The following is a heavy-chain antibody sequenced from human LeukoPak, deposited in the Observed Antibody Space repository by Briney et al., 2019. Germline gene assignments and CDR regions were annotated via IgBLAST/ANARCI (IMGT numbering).Heavy chain of an antibody. CDR2: ISYDGSNK. Sequence: GGSLRLSCAASGFTFSSYAMHWVRQAPGKGLEWVAVISYDGSNKYYADSVKGRFTISRDNSKNTLYLQMNSLRAEDTAVYYCAKGRTVTSRDNFDYWGQGTLVTVSS. CDR1: GFTFSSYA. CDR3: AKGRTVTSRDNFDY. D-gene: IGHD1/OR15-1a*01. J-gene: IGHJ4*02. V-gene: IGHV3-30-3*01.